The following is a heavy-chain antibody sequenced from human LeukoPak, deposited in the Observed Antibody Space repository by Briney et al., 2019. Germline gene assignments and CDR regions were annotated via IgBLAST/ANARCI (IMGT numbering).Heavy chain of an antibody. CDR3: ARRAGAYSHPYDY. V-gene: IGHV3-30*04. CDR1: GFTFSSYA. Sequence: GGSLRLSCAASGFTFSSYAMHWVRQAPAKGLDWVAVISYDGSNKYYADSVKGRFTISRDNSKNTLYLQMNSLRAEDTAVYYCARRAGAYSHPYDYWGQGTLVTVSS. D-gene: IGHD4/OR15-4a*01. CDR2: ISYDGSNK. J-gene: IGHJ4*02.